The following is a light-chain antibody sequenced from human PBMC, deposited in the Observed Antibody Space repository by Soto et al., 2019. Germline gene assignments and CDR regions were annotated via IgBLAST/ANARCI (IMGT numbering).Light chain of an antibody. CDR1: QSVLYNSNNKNY. CDR2: WAS. J-gene: IGKJ1*01. CDR3: QQYYTTPPT. Sequence: DIVMTQSPDSLAVSLGERATINCKSSQSVLYNSNNKNYLAWYQQKPGQPPKLLIYWASTRESGVPDRFSGRGSGTDFTLTISSLQAEDVAVYYCQQYYTTPPTFGQGTKVEI. V-gene: IGKV4-1*01.